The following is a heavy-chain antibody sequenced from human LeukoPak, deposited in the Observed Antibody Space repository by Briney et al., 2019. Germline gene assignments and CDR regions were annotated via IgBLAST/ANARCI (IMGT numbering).Heavy chain of an antibody. CDR3: VRGDYYGSGTYGHFEY. V-gene: IGHV4-30-4*01. CDR1: GGSISSGNYY. J-gene: IGHJ4*02. D-gene: IGHD3-10*01. Sequence: PQTLSLTCTVSGGSISSGNYYWSWIRQSPGKGLEWIGYINYSGRTYYDPSLKSRITMSRDTSKNQFSLRLTSVTAADTAVYFCVRGDYYGSGTYGHFEYWGQGTLVTVSS. CDR2: INYSGRT.